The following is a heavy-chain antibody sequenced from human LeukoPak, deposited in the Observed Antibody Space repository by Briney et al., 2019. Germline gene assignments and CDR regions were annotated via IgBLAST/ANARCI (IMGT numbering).Heavy chain of an antibody. CDR2: IYYSGST. V-gene: IGHV4-59*08. CDR1: GGSINNYY. J-gene: IGHJ4*02. D-gene: IGHD3-10*01. CDR3: ARHNARLRGWIGEVDF. Sequence: SETLSLTSSVSGGSINNYYWSWIRQPPGKGLEWIAYIYYSGSTNYNPSLKSRVTISVDTSKNQFSLMLSSVTAADTAVYYCARHNARLRGWIGEVDFWGQGALVTVSS.